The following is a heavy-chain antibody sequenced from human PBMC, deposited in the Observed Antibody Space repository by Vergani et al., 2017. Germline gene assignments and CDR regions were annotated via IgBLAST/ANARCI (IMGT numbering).Heavy chain of an antibody. CDR3: ARDGRYYYGSGRYRWFDP. D-gene: IGHD3-10*01. CDR1: GGSFSGYY. V-gene: IGHV4-34*01. CDR2: INHSGST. J-gene: IGHJ5*02. Sequence: QVQLQQWGAGLLKPSETLSLTCAVYGGSFSGYYWSWIRQPPGKGLEWIGEINHSGSTNYNPSLKSRVTISVDTSKNQFSVKLISVTAADTAVYYCARDGRYYYGSGRYRWFDPWGQGTLVTVSS.